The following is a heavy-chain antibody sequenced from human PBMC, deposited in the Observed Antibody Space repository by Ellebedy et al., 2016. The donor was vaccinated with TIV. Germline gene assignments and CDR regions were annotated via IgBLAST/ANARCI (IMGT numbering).Heavy chain of an antibody. V-gene: IGHV3-7*01. Sequence: GESLKISXAASGFTFSSYWMSWVRQAPGKGLEWVANIKQDGSEKYYVDSVKGRFTISRDNAKNSLYLQMNSLRAEDTAVYYCAGTVPAAKRMDVWGQGTTVTVSS. CDR1: GFTFSSYW. CDR3: AGTVPAAKRMDV. CDR2: IKQDGSEK. D-gene: IGHD2-2*01. J-gene: IGHJ6*02.